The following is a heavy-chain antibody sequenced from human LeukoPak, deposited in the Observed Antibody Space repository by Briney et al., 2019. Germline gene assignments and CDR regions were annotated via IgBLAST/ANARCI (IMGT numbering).Heavy chain of an antibody. J-gene: IGHJ4*02. CDR1: GYSISNDYY. Sequence: PETLSLTCAVSGYSISNDYYWGWVRQPPGKGLEWIGNIYHSGSTYKNSSLKSRLTMSLDTSKDQFSLKLISVTAADTAMYYCARLSGAPVRHPIYHFDYWGQGTLVTVSS. CDR3: ARLSGAPVRHPIYHFDY. CDR2: IYHSGST. V-gene: IGHV4-38-2*01. D-gene: IGHD2-2*02.